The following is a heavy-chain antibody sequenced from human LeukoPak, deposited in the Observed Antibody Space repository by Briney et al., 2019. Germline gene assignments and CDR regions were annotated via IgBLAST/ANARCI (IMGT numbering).Heavy chain of an antibody. Sequence: GGSLRLSCAASGFTVSSNYMSWVRQAPGKGLEWVSVIYSGGSTYYADSVKGRFTISRDKSKNTLYLQMNSVRAEDTAVYYCARVWQWPCWFDPWGQGTLVTVSS. J-gene: IGHJ5*02. CDR3: ARVWQWPCWFDP. CDR1: GFTVSSNY. D-gene: IGHD6-19*01. CDR2: IYSGGST. V-gene: IGHV3-53*01.